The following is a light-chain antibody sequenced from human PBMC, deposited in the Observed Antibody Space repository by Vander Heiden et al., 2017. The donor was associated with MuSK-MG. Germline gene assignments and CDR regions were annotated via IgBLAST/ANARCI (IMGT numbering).Light chain of an antibody. J-gene: IGLJ3*02. V-gene: IGLV3-10*01. CDR3: YSTDSSANRWG. CDR1: ALPKKY. CDR2: EDS. Sequence: SYELTQPPSVSVSPGQTARITCSGDALPKKYAYWYQQKSGQAPVLVIYEDSKRPSGIPGRFAGSSSGAMATLTISGAQGEDEADYYCYSTDSSANRWGFGGGTKRTVL.